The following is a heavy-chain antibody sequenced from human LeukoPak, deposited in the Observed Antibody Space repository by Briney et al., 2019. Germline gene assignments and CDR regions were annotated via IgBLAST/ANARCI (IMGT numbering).Heavy chain of an antibody. CDR1: GYTFTSYG. J-gene: IGHJ4*02. Sequence: ASVKVSCKASGYTFTSYGISWVRQAPGQGLEWMGWISAYNGNTNYAQKLQGRVTMTTDTSTSTAYMELRSLRSDDTAVYYCARDFGRDGYNWGWTIGDYWGQGTLVTVSS. V-gene: IGHV1-18*01. D-gene: IGHD5-24*01. CDR3: ARDFGRDGYNWGWTIGDY. CDR2: ISAYNGNT.